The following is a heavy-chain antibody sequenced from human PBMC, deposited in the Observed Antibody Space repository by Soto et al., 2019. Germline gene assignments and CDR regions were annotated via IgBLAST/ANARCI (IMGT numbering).Heavy chain of an antibody. D-gene: IGHD2-2*01. Sequence: PGGSLRLSCAASGFAFNRHGMHWARQTPGKGLEWVAVTWYDGSNKYYSDSVKGRFTISRDNARNTLYLHMYSLRADDTAAYYCVRDTALGTTSPGFWGQGTLVTVSS. J-gene: IGHJ1*01. CDR1: GFAFNRHG. CDR3: VRDTALGTTSPGF. CDR2: TWYDGSNK. V-gene: IGHV3-33*01.